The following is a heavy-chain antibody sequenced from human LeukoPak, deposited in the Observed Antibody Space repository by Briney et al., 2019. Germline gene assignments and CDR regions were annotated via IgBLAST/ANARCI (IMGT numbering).Heavy chain of an antibody. V-gene: IGHV1-2*02. Sequence: GASVKVSCKASGYTFTGYYMHWVRQAPGQGLEWMGWINPNSGGTNYAQKSQGRVTMTRDTSISTVYMELSSLRSDDTAVYYCARGRPGIILSLHYFDYWGQGTLVTVSS. CDR1: GYTFTGYY. D-gene: IGHD5/OR15-5a*01. J-gene: IGHJ4*02. CDR3: ARGRPGIILSLHYFDY. CDR2: INPNSGGT.